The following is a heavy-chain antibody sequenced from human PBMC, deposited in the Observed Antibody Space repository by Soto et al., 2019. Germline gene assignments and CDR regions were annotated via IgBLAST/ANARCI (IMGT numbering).Heavy chain of an antibody. CDR1: GYTFTTYG. D-gene: IGHD3-10*01. CDR2: INVYTGNT. Sequence: QVQLVQSGAEIKKPGASVEVSCKASGYTFTTYGITWVRQAPGQGLEWMGWINVYTGNTDYAQKVQGRVTMTTDTSTSTAYMELRSLRSDDTAVYYWARFYGSGNFPYDYWGQGPLVTVSS. V-gene: IGHV1-18*01. CDR3: ARFYGSGNFPYDY. J-gene: IGHJ4*02.